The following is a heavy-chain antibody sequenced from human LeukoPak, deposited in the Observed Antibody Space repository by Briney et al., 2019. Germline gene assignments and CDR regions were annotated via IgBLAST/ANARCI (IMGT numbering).Heavy chain of an antibody. D-gene: IGHD3-22*01. Sequence: PGGSLRLSCAASGFTFIRYWMSWVRQAPGKGLEWVANIKQDGSAKNYVDSVRGRFTISRDNAKKSLYLQMNSLRVEDTAVYYCARMIAELYDRSGYFDYWGQGTLVTVSS. J-gene: IGHJ4*02. CDR2: IKQDGSAK. CDR1: GFTFIRYW. CDR3: ARMIAELYDRSGYFDY. V-gene: IGHV3-7*01.